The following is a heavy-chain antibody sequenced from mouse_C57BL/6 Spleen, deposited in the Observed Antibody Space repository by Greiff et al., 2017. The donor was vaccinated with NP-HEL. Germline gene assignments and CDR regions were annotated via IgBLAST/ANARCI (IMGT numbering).Heavy chain of an antibody. CDR1: GFTFSSYA. D-gene: IGHD4-1*01. V-gene: IGHV5-4*01. Sequence: EVHLVESGGGLVKPGGSLKLSCAASGFTFSSYAMSWVRQTPEKRLEWVATISDGGSYTYYPDHVKGRFTLSRDNAKNNLYLQMSHLKSEETAMYYCARGELGRGWFAYWGQGTLVTVSA. CDR3: ARGELGRGWFAY. CDR2: ISDGGSYT. J-gene: IGHJ3*01.